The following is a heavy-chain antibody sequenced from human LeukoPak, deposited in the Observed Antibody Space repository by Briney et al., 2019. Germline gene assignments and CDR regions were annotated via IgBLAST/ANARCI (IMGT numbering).Heavy chain of an antibody. Sequence: SVKVSCKASGGTFSSYAISWERQAPGQGLEWMGRIIPIFGTANYAQKFQGRDTITTDESTSTAYMERSSLRSEDTAVYYWARDVENDYGDYAPYWGQGTLVTVSS. CDR3: ARDVENDYGDYAPY. CDR1: GGTFSSYA. J-gene: IGHJ4*02. CDR2: IIPIFGTA. V-gene: IGHV1-69*05. D-gene: IGHD4-17*01.